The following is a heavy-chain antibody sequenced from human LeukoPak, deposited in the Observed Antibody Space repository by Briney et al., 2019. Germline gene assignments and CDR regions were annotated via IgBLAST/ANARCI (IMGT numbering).Heavy chain of an antibody. CDR3: AKSQQLVPHYYYYYGMDV. V-gene: IGHV3-30*18. J-gene: IGHJ6*02. D-gene: IGHD6-13*01. CDR1: GFTFSSYG. Sequence: GRSLRLSCAASGFTFSSYGMHWVRQAPGKGLEWVAVISYDGSNKYYADSVKGRFTISRDNSKNTLYLQMNSLRAEDTAVYYCAKSQQLVPHYYYYYGMDVWGQGTTVTVSS. CDR2: ISYDGSNK.